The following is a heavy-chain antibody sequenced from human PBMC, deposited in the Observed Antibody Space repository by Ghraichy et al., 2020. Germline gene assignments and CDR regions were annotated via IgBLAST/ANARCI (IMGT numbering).Heavy chain of an antibody. CDR1: GFTFINAW. CDR3: TTEVGASTLYYYYGMDV. V-gene: IGHV3-15*01. J-gene: IGHJ6*02. D-gene: IGHD1-26*01. Sequence: GESLNISCAASGFTFINAWMSWVRQAPGKGLEWVVRIKSKTDGGTTDYAAPVKGRFTISRDYSKNTLYLQMNSLKTEDTAVYYCTTEVGASTLYYYYGMDVWGQGTTVTVSS. CDR2: IKSKTDGGTT.